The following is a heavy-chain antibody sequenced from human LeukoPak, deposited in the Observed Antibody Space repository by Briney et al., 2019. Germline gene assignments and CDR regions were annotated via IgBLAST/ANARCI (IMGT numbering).Heavy chain of an antibody. CDR3: ARVLKGDIVVVPAAIPGFDY. CDR2: INHSGST. V-gene: IGHV4-34*01. Sequence: PSETLSLTCTVSGGSISGYYWSWIRQPPGKGLEWIGEINHSGSTNYNPSLKSRVTISVDTSKNQFSLKLSSVTAADTAVYYCARVLKGDIVVVPAAIPGFDYWGQGTLVTVSS. D-gene: IGHD2-2*02. J-gene: IGHJ4*02. CDR1: GGSISGYY.